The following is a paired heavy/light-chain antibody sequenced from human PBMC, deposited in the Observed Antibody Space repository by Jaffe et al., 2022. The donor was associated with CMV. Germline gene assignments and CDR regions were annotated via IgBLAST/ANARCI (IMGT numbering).Light chain of an antibody. Sequence: QAVVTQEPSLTVSPGGTVTLTCGSSTGAVTSTHYPYWFQQKPGQAPRALIYDTRKKHSWTPARFSGSLLGGKAALTLSGAQSDDEADYYCLLSYSGDVVFGGGTKLTVL. CDR3: LLSYSGDVV. J-gene: IGLJ2*01. CDR2: DTR. CDR1: TGAVTSTHY. V-gene: IGLV7-46*01.
Heavy chain of an antibody. D-gene: IGHD3-22*01. J-gene: IGHJ4*02. CDR3: AREGFYDNSGYYRILPFDS. Sequence: QVQLVQSGAEVKKPGSSVTVSCKASGGTLNSSPITWVRQAPGQGLEWMGRIIPVLSTANYAQRFQGRVTITADKSTNTAYMYLSSLTSEDTAVYYCAREGFYDNSGYYRILPFDSWGQGTLVTVSS. CDR1: GGTLNSSP. CDR2: IIPVLSTA. V-gene: IGHV1-69*09.